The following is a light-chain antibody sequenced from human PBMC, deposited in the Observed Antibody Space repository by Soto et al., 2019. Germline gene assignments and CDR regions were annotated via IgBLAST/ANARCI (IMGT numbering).Light chain of an antibody. J-gene: IGKJ2*01. CDR1: QSVSSSY. CDR3: QQFGNSPYT. CDR2: GAS. Sequence: EIVLTQSPGTLSLSPGERATLSCRASQSVSSSYLAWYQQKPGQTPRLLIYGASSRATSIPDRFSGSGSGTDFTLTISRLEPEDFAVYYCQQFGNSPYTFGQGTKLDIK. V-gene: IGKV3-20*01.